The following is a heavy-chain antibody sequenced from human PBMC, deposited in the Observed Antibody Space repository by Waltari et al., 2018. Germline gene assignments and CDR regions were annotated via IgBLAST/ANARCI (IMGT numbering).Heavy chain of an antibody. V-gene: IGHV3-30-3*01. CDR2: ISYDGSNK. CDR3: ARVGTGSYDY. J-gene: IGHJ4*02. D-gene: IGHD3-10*01. Sequence: QVQLVESGGGVVQPGRSLRLSCAASGFTFSSYAMHWVRQAPGKGLEWVVVISYDGSNKYYADSVKGRFTISRDNSKNTLELHMNSLRAEDTAVYYCARVGTGSYDYWGQGTLVTVSS. CDR1: GFTFSSYA.